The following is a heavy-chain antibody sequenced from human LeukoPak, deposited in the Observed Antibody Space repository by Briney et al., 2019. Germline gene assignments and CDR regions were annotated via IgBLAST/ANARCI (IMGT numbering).Heavy chain of an antibody. J-gene: IGHJ4*02. Sequence: SETLSLTCTVSGYSISSSYYWSWIRQPAGKGLEWIGRIYTSGSTNYNPSLKSRVTMSVDTSKNQFSLKLSSVTAADTAVYYCAREAAYCGGDCYYYWGQGTLVTVSS. V-gene: IGHV4-4*07. D-gene: IGHD2-21*02. CDR1: GYSISSSYY. CDR3: AREAAYCGGDCYYY. CDR2: IYTSGST.